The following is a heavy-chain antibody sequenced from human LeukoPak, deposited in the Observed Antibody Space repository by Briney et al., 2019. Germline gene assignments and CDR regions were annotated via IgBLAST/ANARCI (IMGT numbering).Heavy chain of an antibody. CDR2: IYHSGST. D-gene: IGHD2-2*01. Sequence: PSETLSLTCTVSGGSISSGGYYWSWIRQPPGKGLEWIGYIYHSGSTYYNPSLKSRVTISVDRSKNQFSLKLSSVTAADTAVYYCAKEVGYCSSTSCSLADAFDIWGQGTMVTVSS. CDR1: GGSISSGGYY. J-gene: IGHJ3*02. V-gene: IGHV4-30-2*01. CDR3: AKEVGYCSSTSCSLADAFDI.